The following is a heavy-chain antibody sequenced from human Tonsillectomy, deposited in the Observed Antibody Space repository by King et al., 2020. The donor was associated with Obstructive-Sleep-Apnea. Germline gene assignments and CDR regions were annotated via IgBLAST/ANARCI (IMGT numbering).Heavy chain of an antibody. J-gene: IGHJ3*02. CDR3: AKDSYGDLPDVFDI. D-gene: IGHD4-17*01. CDR1: RFTFTNYA. CDR2: ISASDGYT. V-gene: IGHV3-23*04. Sequence: VQLVESGGGLVQPGGSLRLSCAASRFTFTNYAMSWVRQAPGKGLEWVSAISASDGYTYYADSVEGRFTISRDNSKNTLYLQMNSLRAEDTAVYYCAKDSYGDLPDVFDIWGQGTMVTVSS.